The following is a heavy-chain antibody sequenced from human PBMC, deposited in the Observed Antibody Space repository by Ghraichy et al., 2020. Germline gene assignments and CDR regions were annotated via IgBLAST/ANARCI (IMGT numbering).Heavy chain of an antibody. CDR3: ARAWPSIDY. CDR1: GFTFSNYG. CDR2: IWYDGSNK. J-gene: IGHJ4*02. Sequence: GGSLRLSCAASGFTFSNYGMHWVRQAPGKGLEWVAVIWYDGSNKYYADSVKGRFTISRDNSKNTLYLQMNTLRAEDTAVYYCARAWPSIDYWGQGTLVTVSS. D-gene: IGHD2-2*01. V-gene: IGHV3-33*01.